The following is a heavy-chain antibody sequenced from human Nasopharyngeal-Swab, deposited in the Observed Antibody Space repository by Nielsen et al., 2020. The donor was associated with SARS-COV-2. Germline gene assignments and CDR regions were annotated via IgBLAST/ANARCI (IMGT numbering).Heavy chain of an antibody. CDR3: AKDGGLTTFPYYYYYGMDV. V-gene: IGHV3-9*01. CDR2: ISWNSGSI. J-gene: IGHJ6*02. CDR1: GFTFDDYA. D-gene: IGHD4/OR15-4a*01. Sequence: SLKISCAASGFTFDDYAMHWVRQAPGKGLEWVSGISWNSGSIGYADSVKGRFTISRDNSKNTLYLQMNSLRAEDTAVYYCAKDGGLTTFPYYYYYGMDVWGQGTTVTVSS.